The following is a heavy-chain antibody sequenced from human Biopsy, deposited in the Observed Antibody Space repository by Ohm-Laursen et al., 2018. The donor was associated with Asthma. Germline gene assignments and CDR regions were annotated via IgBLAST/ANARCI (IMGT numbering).Heavy chain of an antibody. CDR3: ASDFPKDYVRYNFQF. Sequence: SVKVPCKISGYSLTDLSMHWVRQAPGQGLEWMGGHDHEEGGTVNARRFQGRVTMTEDTSTDTAYMELSSLSSDDTAVYCCASDFPKDYVRYNFQFWGQGTLVTVSS. CDR1: GYSLTDLS. CDR2: HDHEEGGT. J-gene: IGHJ4*02. D-gene: IGHD4-17*01. V-gene: IGHV1-24*01.